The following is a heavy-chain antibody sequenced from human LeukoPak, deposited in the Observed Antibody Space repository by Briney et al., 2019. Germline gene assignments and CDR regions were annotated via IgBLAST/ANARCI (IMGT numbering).Heavy chain of an antibody. Sequence: GGSLRLSCAASGFTFSSYGMHWVRQAPGKGLEWVAFIRYDGSNKYYADSVKGRFTISRDNSKNTLYLQMNSLRAEDTAVYYCARVGPYYYGSGSQGGFDYWGQGTLVTVSS. CDR2: IRYDGSNK. V-gene: IGHV3-30*02. CDR3: ARVGPYYYGSGSQGGFDY. CDR1: GFTFSSYG. J-gene: IGHJ4*02. D-gene: IGHD3-10*01.